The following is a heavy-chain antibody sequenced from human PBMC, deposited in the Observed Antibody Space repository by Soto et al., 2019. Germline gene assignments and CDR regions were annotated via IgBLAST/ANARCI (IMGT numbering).Heavy chain of an antibody. J-gene: IGHJ4*02. D-gene: IGHD4-17*01. CDR1: GFTFSSYA. Sequence: PGGSLRLSCAASGFTFSSYAMHWVRQAPGKGLEWVAVISYDGSNKYYADSVKGRFTISRDNSKNTLYLQMNSLRAEDTAVYYCARAVMTTVTTSPFWYWGQGTLVTVSS. CDR3: ARAVMTTVTTSPFWY. CDR2: ISYDGSNK. V-gene: IGHV3-30-3*01.